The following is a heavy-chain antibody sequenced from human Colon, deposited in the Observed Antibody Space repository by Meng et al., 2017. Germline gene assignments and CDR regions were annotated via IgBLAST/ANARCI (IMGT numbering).Heavy chain of an antibody. Sequence: VRLQASGQSLVRPSAPLSPTCTRARGSVSSPSYYWSWIRQTPGKGLEWIGYVYYTGSANYNPSLKSRVTISVDTSKNHFSLNLTSVTAADTAVYYCARGRGSYSSIDFWGQGTLVTVSS. V-gene: IGHV4-61*03. CDR1: RGSVSSPSYY. CDR2: VYYTGSA. CDR3: ARGRGSYSSIDF. D-gene: IGHD1-26*01. J-gene: IGHJ4*02.